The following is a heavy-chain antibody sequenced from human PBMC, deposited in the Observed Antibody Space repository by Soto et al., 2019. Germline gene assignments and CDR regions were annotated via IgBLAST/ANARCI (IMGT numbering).Heavy chain of an antibody. V-gene: IGHV4-34*01. J-gene: IGHJ4*02. CDR3: ATAPKVSGSSQTRPDF. CDR2: ISQSGNT. Sequence: SETLSLTCSIYSGSFSGYYWSWIRQPPGKGLEWIGEISQSGNTNYSPSLKSRVSISIDTSKKQFSLNLASVSAADTAVYYCATAPKVSGSSQTRPDFCGQATLLTVSS. D-gene: IGHD6-6*01. CDR1: SGSFSGYY.